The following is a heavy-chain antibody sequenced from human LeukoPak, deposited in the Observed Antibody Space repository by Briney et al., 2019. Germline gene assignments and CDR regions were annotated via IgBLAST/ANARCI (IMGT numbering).Heavy chain of an antibody. J-gene: IGHJ4*02. CDR1: GGSISSGDYY. D-gene: IGHD4-17*01. V-gene: IGHV4-39*07. Sequence: SETLSLTCTVSGGSISSGDYYWSWIRQPPGKGLEWIGSIYYSGSTYYNPSLKSRVTISVDTSKNQFSLKLSSVTAADTAVYYCARDGDYGDYYFDYWGQGTLVTVSS. CDR3: ARDGDYGDYYFDY. CDR2: IYYSGST.